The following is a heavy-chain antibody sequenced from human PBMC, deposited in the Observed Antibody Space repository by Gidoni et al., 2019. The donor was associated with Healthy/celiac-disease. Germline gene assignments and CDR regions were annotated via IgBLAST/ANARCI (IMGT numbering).Heavy chain of an antibody. J-gene: IGHJ3*02. CDR3: ARQGHYYDSSGYSDDAFDI. V-gene: IGHV4-34*01. Sequence: QVQLQQWGAGLLKPSETLSLTCAVDGGSFRGYYWSWIRQPPGKGLEWIGEINHSGITNYHPSLKSRVTISVDTSKNQFSLKLSSVTAADTAVYYCARQGHYYDSSGYSDDAFDIWGQGTMVTVSS. CDR2: INHSGIT. D-gene: IGHD3-22*01. CDR1: GGSFRGYY.